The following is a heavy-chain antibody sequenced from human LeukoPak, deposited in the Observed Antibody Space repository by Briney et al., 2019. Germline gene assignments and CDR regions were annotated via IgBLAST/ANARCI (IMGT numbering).Heavy chain of an antibody. CDR2: ISYCGRT. V-gene: IGHV4-4*02. J-gene: IGHJ5*02. D-gene: IGHD1-26*01. CDR3: SRESGPYCPFGH. CDR1: GGSITTTNF. Sequence: SETLSLTCGVSGGSITTTNFWSWVRQPPGGGLEWIGQISYCGRTQYNPSLKSRVNISIDVSKNHLYLSLDSAIAADTAVYYCSRESGPYCPFGHWGQGTLVAVTS.